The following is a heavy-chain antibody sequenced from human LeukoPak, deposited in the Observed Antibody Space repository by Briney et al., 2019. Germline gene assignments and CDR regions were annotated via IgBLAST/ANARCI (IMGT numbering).Heavy chain of an antibody. CDR2: IYTSGST. CDR3: ARASKDYYDSSGYIGY. V-gene: IGHV4-61*02. D-gene: IGHD3-22*01. J-gene: IGHJ4*02. CDR1: GGSISSGSYY. Sequence: SETLSLTCTVSGGSISSGSYYWSWIRQPAGNGLEWIGRIYTSGSTNYNPSLKSRVTISVDTSKNQFSLKLSSVTAADTAVYYCARASKDYYDSSGYIGYWGQGTLVTVSS.